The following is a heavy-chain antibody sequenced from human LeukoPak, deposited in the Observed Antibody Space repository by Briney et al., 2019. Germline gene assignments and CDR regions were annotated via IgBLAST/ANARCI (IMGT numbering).Heavy chain of an antibody. CDR1: GGSFSGYY. V-gene: IGHV4-34*01. Sequence: SETLSLTCAVYGGSFSGYYWNWIRQPPGKGLEWLGKINHSGSTNYNPSLKSRVTISVDTSKNQFSLKVSSVTAADTAVYYCATSLPRNYGSGGWFDPWGQGTLVTVSS. D-gene: IGHD3-10*01. CDR2: INHSGST. J-gene: IGHJ5*02. CDR3: ATSLPRNYGSGGWFDP.